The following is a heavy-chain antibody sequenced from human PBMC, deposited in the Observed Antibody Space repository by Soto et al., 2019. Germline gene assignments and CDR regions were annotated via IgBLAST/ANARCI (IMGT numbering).Heavy chain of an antibody. CDR2: IYYSGST. J-gene: IGHJ4*02. CDR1: GGSISSGGYY. D-gene: IGHD6-6*01. Sequence: SETLSLTCTVSGGSISSGGYYWSWIRQHPGKGLEWIGYIYYSGSTYYNPSLKSRVTISVDTSKNQFSLKLSSVTAADTAVYYCVRGIAARHPTYFDYWGQGTLVTVSS. V-gene: IGHV4-31*03. CDR3: VRGIAARHPTYFDY.